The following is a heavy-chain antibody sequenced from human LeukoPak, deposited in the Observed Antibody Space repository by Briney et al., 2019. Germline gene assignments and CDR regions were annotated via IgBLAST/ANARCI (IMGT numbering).Heavy chain of an antibody. CDR2: ISSSGSTI. CDR3: AKGYSGRSFDY. V-gene: IGHV3-48*03. Sequence: TGGSLRLSCAASGFTSSSYEMNWVRQAPGKGLEWVSYISSSGSTIYYADSVKGRFTISRDNANNSLYLQMSSLRAEDTAIYYCAKGYSGRSFDYWGQGTLVTVSS. J-gene: IGHJ4*02. D-gene: IGHD1-26*01. CDR1: GFTSSSYE.